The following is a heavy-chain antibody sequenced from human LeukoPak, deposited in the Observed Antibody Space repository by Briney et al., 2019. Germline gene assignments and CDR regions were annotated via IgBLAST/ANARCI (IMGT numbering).Heavy chain of an antibody. CDR2: INPNSGGT. CDR3: ARDGLTIFGVGDVS. CDR1: GYTFTGYY. J-gene: IGHJ4*02. D-gene: IGHD3-3*01. V-gene: IGHV1-2*02. Sequence: ASVKVSCKASGYTFTGYYMHWVRQAPGQGLEWMGWINPNSGGTNYAQKFQGRVTMTRDTSISTAYMELSRLRSDGTAVYYCARDGLTIFGVGDVSWGQGTLVTVSS.